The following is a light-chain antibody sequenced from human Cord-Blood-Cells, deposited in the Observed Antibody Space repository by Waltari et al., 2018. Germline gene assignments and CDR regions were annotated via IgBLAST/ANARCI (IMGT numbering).Light chain of an antibody. V-gene: IGKV3-15*01. CDR3: QQYNNWPPSYS. Sequence: EIVMTQSPATLSVSPGERATLPCRASQRVSSNLAWYQQKPCQAPRLLIYGASPRDTGIPARFSGSGSGTEFTLTISSLQSEDFAVYYCQQYNNWPPSYSFGQGTKLEIK. CDR2: GAS. J-gene: IGKJ2*03. CDR1: QRVSSN.